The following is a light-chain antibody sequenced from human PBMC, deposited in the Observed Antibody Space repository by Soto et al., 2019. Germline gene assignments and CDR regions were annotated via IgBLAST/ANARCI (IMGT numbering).Light chain of an antibody. CDR2: EVS. J-gene: IGLJ1*01. CDR3: SSYTSSSTLEV. CDR1: SSDVGGYNY. V-gene: IGLV2-14*01. Sequence: QSVLTQPASVSGSPGQSITISCTGTSSDVGGYNYVSWYQQQSGKAPKLMIYEVSNRPSGVSNRFSGSKSGNTASLTISGLQAEDEADYYCSSYTSSSTLEVFGTGTKVTVL.